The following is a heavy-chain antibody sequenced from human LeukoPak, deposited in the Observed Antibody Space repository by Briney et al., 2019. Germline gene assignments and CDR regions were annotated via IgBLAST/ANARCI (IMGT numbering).Heavy chain of an antibody. V-gene: IGHV3-49*02. J-gene: IGHJ4*02. Sequence: ASGFTFEYAASVKGRFTISRDDSKSIAYLQMNSLKTEDTAVYYCTRHDPQDYYGPGSPIDYWGQGTLVTVSS. CDR3: TRHDPQDYYGPGSPIDY. D-gene: IGHD3-10*01. CDR2: ASGFTF.